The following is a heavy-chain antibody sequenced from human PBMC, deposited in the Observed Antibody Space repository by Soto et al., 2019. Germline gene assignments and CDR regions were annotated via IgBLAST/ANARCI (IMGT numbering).Heavy chain of an antibody. Sequence: QVQLVQSGAEVKKPGASGRVSCKAPGYPFTANYIHWVRQAPGKGLEWMAWINIYTGDAGLAPEFQGRVTVTRDTSINTVYMDLSGLRSDDTALYYCARGSTTVTPLGDYWGQGTLVSVSS. CDR3: ARGSTTVTPLGDY. V-gene: IGHV1-2*02. J-gene: IGHJ4*02. D-gene: IGHD4-17*01. CDR1: GYPFTANY. CDR2: INIYTGDA.